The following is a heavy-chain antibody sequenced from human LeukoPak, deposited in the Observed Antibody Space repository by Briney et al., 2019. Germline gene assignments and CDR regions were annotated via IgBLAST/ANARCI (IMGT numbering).Heavy chain of an antibody. CDR3: ATGPFYDFWSGYFDY. D-gene: IGHD3-3*01. Sequence: GGSLRLSCAASGFTFDDYAMPWVRQAPGKGLEWVSGISWNSGSIGYADSVKGRFTISRDNAKNSLYLQMNSLRAEDTALYYCATGPFYDFWSGYFDYWGQGTLVTVSS. CDR2: ISWNSGSI. V-gene: IGHV3-9*01. J-gene: IGHJ4*02. CDR1: GFTFDDYA.